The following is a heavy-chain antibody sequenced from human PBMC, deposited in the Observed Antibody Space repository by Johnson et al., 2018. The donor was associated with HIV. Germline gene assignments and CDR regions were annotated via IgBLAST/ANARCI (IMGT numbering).Heavy chain of an antibody. CDR2: IYSGGST. CDR1: GFTVSSNY. Sequence: EVQLVESGGGLVQPGGSLRLSCAASGFTVSSNYISWVRQAPGKGLEWVSVIYSGGSTYYADSVKGRFTISRDNSKNTLYLQMNSLRAEDTAMYYCTTDYIVVGAFDICGQGTMVTVSS. J-gene: IGHJ3*02. V-gene: IGHV3-66*01. CDR3: TTDYIVVGAFDI. D-gene: IGHD2-21*01.